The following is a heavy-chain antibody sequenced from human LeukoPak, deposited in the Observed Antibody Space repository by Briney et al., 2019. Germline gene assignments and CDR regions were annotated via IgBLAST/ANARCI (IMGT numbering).Heavy chain of an antibody. CDR2: IYYSGSS. J-gene: IGHJ6*03. V-gene: IGHV4-59*01. CDR1: GGSISGYH. CDR3: AKSYGDYGVYYYYYYMDV. Sequence: SETLSLTCNVSGGSISGYHWSWIRQPPGKGLEWLGYIYYSGSSNYNPSLKSRVTISADTSKNQFSLKLSSVTAADTAVYYCAKSYGDYGVYYYYYYMDVWGKGTTVTVSS. D-gene: IGHD4-17*01.